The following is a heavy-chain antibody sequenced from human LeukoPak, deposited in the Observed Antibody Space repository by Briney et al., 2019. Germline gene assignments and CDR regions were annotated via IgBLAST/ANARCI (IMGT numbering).Heavy chain of an antibody. CDR1: GFTVSSYG. Sequence: GGSLRLSCAASGFTVSSYGMHWVRQAPGKGLEWVAFIRYDGSNKYYADSVKGRFTISRDNSKNTLYLQMNSLRAEDTAVYYCATLSSTSADYWGQGTLVTVSS. CDR3: ATLSSTSADY. J-gene: IGHJ4*02. D-gene: IGHD2-2*01. V-gene: IGHV3-30*02. CDR2: IRYDGSNK.